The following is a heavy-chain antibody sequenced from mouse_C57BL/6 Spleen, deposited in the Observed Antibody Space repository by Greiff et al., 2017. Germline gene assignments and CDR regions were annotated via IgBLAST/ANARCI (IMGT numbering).Heavy chain of an antibody. D-gene: IGHD2-5*01. J-gene: IGHJ4*01. Sequence: QVQLQQPGTELVKPGASVKLSCKASGYTFTSYWMHWVKQRPGQGLEWIGNINPSNGGTNYNEKFKSKGTLTVDKSASTAYMLLSSLTSEDSAVYYCARESYFSNTYAMNCWGQGTSVTVSS. CDR2: INPSNGGT. CDR3: ARESYFSNTYAMNC. CDR1: GYTFTSYW. V-gene: IGHV1-53*01.